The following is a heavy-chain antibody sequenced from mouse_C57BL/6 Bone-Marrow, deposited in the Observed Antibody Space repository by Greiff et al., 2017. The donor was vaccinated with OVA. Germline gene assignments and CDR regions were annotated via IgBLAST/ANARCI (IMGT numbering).Heavy chain of an antibody. Sequence: VQLQQSGTVLARPGASVKMSCKTSGYTFTSYWMHWVKQRPGQGLEWIGAIYPGNSDTSSNQKFKGKAKLTAVTSASTAYMELSSLTNEDSAVYYCTYYGSSPYYFDDWGQGTTLTVSS. CDR1: GYTFTSYW. CDR2: IYPGNSDT. CDR3: TYYGSSPYYFDD. D-gene: IGHD1-1*01. V-gene: IGHV1-5*01. J-gene: IGHJ2*01.